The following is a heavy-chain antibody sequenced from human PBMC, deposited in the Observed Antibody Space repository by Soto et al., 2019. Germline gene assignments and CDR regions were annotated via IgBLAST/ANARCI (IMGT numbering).Heavy chain of an antibody. J-gene: IGHJ4*02. CDR1: GGTFSSSA. Sequence: GASVKVSCKASGGTFSSSAISWVRQAPGQGLEWMGWIIAIYGTTNYAQKLQGRVTMTTDTSTSTAYMELRSLRSDDTAVYYCARDKWTVLGGDYWGQGTLVTVSS. CDR3: ARDKWTVLGGDY. D-gene: IGHD4-4*01. CDR2: IIAIYGTT. V-gene: IGHV1-18*01.